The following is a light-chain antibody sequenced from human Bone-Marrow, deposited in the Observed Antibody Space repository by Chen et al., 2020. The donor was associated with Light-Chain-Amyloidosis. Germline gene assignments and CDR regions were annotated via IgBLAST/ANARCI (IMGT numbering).Light chain of an antibody. CDR1: NIGSTS. Sequence: SYVLTQPSSVSVAPGPTATIAFGGNNIGSTSVHCYQQTPGQAPLMVVYDDSDRPSGIPERWSGSNSGNAATLTISRVEAGDEADYYCQVWDRGSDRPVFGGGTKLTVL. J-gene: IGLJ3*02. CDR2: DDS. CDR3: QVWDRGSDRPV. V-gene: IGLV3-21*02.